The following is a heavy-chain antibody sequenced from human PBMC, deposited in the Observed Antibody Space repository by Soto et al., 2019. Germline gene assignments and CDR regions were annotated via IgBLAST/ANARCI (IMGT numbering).Heavy chain of an antibody. D-gene: IGHD6-6*01. J-gene: IGHJ5*02. CDR3: AREGIAARPGWFDP. CDR2: IYYSGST. V-gene: IGHV4-61*01. Sequence: SETLSLTCTVSGGSVSSGTCYGSWIPKHPGKGLEWIGYIYYSGSTNYNPSLKSRVTISVDTSKNQFSLKLSSVTAADTAVYYCAREGIAARPGWFDPWGQGTLVTVSS. CDR1: GGSVSSGTCY.